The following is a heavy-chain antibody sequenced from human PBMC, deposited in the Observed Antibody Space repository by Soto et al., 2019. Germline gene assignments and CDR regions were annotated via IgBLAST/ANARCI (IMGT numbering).Heavy chain of an antibody. D-gene: IGHD5-18*01. CDR1: GASISSGDYY. CDR3: AGVPNTYGFDLTAS. V-gene: IGHV4-30-4*08. Sequence: QVQLQESGPGLVKPSQTLSLTCTVSGASISSGDYYWSWIRQPPGKGLEWIGYIYYTGGTYYSPSLMSRLSISIDTSQSRFSLRLSSVTAADTAVYYCAGVPNTYGFDLTASWGQGMLVTVSS. J-gene: IGHJ5*02. CDR2: IYYTGGT.